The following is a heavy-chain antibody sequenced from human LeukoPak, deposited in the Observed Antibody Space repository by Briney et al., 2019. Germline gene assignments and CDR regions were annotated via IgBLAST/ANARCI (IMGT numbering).Heavy chain of an antibody. J-gene: IGHJ5*02. Sequence: GGSLRLSCAASGFTFSSYAMSWVRQAPGKGLEWVSAIGGSGGSTYYADSVKGRFTISRDNSKNTLYLQMNSLRAEDTAVYYCAARRHYYDSSGYYFDPWGQGTLVTASS. CDR3: AARRHYYDSSGYYFDP. V-gene: IGHV3-23*01. D-gene: IGHD3-22*01. CDR2: IGGSGGST. CDR1: GFTFSSYA.